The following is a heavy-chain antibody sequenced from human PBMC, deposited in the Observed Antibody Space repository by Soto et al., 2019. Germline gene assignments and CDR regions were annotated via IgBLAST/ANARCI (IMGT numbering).Heavy chain of an antibody. D-gene: IGHD5-12*01. CDR2: ISAYNGNT. CDR1: GYTFTSYG. CDR3: ARAYSGYDLYYYYYYMDV. J-gene: IGHJ6*03. Sequence: GASVKVSCKASGYTFTSYGISWVRQAPGQGLEWMGWISAYNGNTNYAQKLQGRVTMTTDTSTSTAYMELRSLRSDDTAVYYCARAYSGYDLYYYYYYMDVWGKGTTVTVSS. V-gene: IGHV1-18*01.